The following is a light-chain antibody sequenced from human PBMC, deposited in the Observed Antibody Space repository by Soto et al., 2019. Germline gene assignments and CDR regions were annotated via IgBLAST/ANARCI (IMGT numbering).Light chain of an antibody. Sequence: QSALTQPASVTGSPGQSLTISCTGTSSDIGSYNLVSWYQKYPGKAPKLMVYEGNKRPSGVSDRFSGSRSGNTASLTISGLQAEDEADYYCFSYAGSSNWVFGGGTKLTVL. CDR2: EGN. CDR3: FSYAGSSNWV. CDR1: SSDIGSYNL. V-gene: IGLV2-23*01. J-gene: IGLJ3*02.